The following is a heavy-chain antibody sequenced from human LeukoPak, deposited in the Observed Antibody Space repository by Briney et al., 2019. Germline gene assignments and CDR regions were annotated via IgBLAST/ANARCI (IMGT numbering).Heavy chain of an antibody. Sequence: SETLSLTRTVSGGSISSYYWSWIRQPPGKGLEWIGYIYYSGSTNYNPSLKSRVTISVDTSKNQFSLKLSSVTAADTAVYYCARVVVPAALYGPVFDYWGQGTLVTVSS. D-gene: IGHD2-2*01. CDR2: IYYSGST. V-gene: IGHV4-59*01. CDR1: GGSISSYY. J-gene: IGHJ4*02. CDR3: ARVVVPAALYGPVFDY.